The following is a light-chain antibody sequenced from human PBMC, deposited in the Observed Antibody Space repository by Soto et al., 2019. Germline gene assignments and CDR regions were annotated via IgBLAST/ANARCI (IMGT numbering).Light chain of an antibody. CDR1: SSDVGGFNY. J-gene: IGLJ1*01. Sequence: QPVLTQPASVSGSPGQSIAISCTGTSSDVGGFNYVSWYQQHPGKAPKFMIYDVSSRPSGVSDRFSGSKSGNTASLTISGLQAEDEADYYCASYTTSSTYVFGTGTKVTVL. CDR3: ASYTTSSTYV. CDR2: DVS. V-gene: IGLV2-14*03.